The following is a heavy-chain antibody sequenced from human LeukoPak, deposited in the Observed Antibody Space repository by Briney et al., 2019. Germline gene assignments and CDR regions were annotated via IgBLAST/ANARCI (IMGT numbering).Heavy chain of an antibody. CDR3: ARDLSFGGFDY. V-gene: IGHV3-21*01. D-gene: IGHD3-3*01. CDR2: ISSSSSYI. CDR1: GFTVSSNY. Sequence: KSGGSLRLSCAASGFTVSSNYMSWVRQAPGKGLEWVSSISSSSSYIYYADSVKGRFTISRDNAKNSLYLQMNSLRVEDTAVYYCARDLSFGGFDYWGQGTLVTVSS. J-gene: IGHJ4*02.